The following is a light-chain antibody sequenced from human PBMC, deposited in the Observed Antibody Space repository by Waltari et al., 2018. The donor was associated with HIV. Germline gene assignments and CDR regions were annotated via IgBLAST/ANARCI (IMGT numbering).Light chain of an antibody. Sequence: EIVLTQSPATLSLSPGERATLSCRASQSVSNYLAWYQQKSGQAPRLLIYDASNSATGIPARFSASGSGTDFTLTISSLQPEDFAFYYCHQRSTWPRTFGQGTKVEIK. CDR3: HQRSTWPRT. CDR1: QSVSNY. J-gene: IGKJ1*01. CDR2: DAS. V-gene: IGKV3-11*01.